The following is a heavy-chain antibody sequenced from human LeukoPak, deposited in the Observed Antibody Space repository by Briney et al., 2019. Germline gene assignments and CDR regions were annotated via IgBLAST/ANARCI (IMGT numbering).Heavy chain of an antibody. Sequence: PGGSLRLSCAASGFTFSSYGMHWVRQAPGKGLEWVAFIRYDGSNKYYADSVKGRFTISRDNSKNTLYLQMNSLRAEDTAVYYCAKVPAGGVVVPAAIGYYYMDVWGKGTTVTVSS. D-gene: IGHD2-2*01. CDR3: AKVPAGGVVVPAAIGYYYMDV. J-gene: IGHJ6*03. CDR1: GFTFSSYG. V-gene: IGHV3-30*02. CDR2: IRYDGSNK.